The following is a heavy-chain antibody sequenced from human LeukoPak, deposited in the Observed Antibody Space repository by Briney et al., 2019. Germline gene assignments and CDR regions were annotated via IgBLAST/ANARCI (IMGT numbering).Heavy chain of an antibody. CDR3: ARDRRGVGFCSGGSCPDAFDI. D-gene: IGHD2-15*01. Sequence: ASVKVSFKASGYTFTGYYMHWVRQAPGQGLEWMGWISPNSGGTNYAQKFQGRVTMTRDKSINTAYMELSRLRSDDTALYYCARDRRGVGFCSGGSCPDAFDIWGQGTMVTVSS. CDR1: GYTFTGYY. V-gene: IGHV1-2*02. J-gene: IGHJ3*02. CDR2: ISPNSGGT.